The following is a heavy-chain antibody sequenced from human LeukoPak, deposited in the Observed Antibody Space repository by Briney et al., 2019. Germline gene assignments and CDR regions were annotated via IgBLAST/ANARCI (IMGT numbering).Heavy chain of an antibody. V-gene: IGHV4-39*07. CDR3: ARARGGSLDY. Sequence: SETLSLTCTVSGGSISSSSYYWGWIRQPPGKGLEWIGSMYYSGTTYYNSSLKSRVTISVDTSNNQFSLKLSSVTAADTAVYYCARARGGSLDYWGQGTLVTVSS. D-gene: IGHD2-15*01. CDR2: MYYSGTT. CDR1: GGSISSSSYY. J-gene: IGHJ4*02.